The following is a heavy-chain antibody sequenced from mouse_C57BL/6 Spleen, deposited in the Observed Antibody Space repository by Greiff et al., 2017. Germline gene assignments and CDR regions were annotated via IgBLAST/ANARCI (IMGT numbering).Heavy chain of an antibody. CDR2: ISSGGSYT. D-gene: IGHD1-1*01. CDR1: GFTFSSYG. Sequence: EVMLVESGGDLVKPGGSLKLSCAASGFTFSSYGMSWVRQTPDKRLEWVATISSGGSYTYYPDSVKGRFTISRDNAKNTLYLQMSSLKSEDTAMYYCARLSYGSVMDYWGQGTSVTVSS. J-gene: IGHJ4*01. CDR3: ARLSYGSVMDY. V-gene: IGHV5-6*02.